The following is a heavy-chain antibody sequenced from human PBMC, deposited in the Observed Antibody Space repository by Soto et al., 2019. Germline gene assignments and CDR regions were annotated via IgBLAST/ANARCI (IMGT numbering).Heavy chain of an antibody. J-gene: IGHJ3*02. CDR2: MNPNSGNT. V-gene: IGHV1-8*01. Sequence: QVQLVQSGAEVKKPGASVKVSCKASGYTFTSYDINWVRQATGQGLEWMGWMNPNSGNTGYAQKFPGRVTMTRNTSISTAYLELSSLRSDDTDVYYCARDGSHTAMGSGAFDIWGQGTMVTVSS. CDR3: ARDGSHTAMGSGAFDI. D-gene: IGHD5-18*01. CDR1: GYTFTSYD.